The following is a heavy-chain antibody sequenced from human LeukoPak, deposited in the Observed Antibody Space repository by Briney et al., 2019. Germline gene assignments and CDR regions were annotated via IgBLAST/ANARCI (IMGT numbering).Heavy chain of an antibody. CDR1: GYNCTNYW. D-gene: IGHD4-17*01. CDR2: IFPGDSDT. V-gene: IGHV5-51*01. CDR3: ARRDYGDYSFGNFDY. Sequence: GESLKISCKASGYNCTNYWIGWVRQMPGKGLEWIGIIFPGDSDTRYSPSFQGQVTISADKSICTAYLQWSSLKASDTAMHYCARRDYGDYSFGNFDYWGQGTLVTVSS. J-gene: IGHJ4*02.